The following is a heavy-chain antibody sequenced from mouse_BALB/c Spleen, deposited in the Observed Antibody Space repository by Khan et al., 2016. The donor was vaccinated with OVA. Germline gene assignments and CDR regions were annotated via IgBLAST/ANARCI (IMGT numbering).Heavy chain of an antibody. CDR3: ARLAYYYNSEGFAY. Sequence: EVKVEESGGDLVKPGGSLKLSCAASGFTFSTYGMSWVRQTPDKRLEWVATISSGGSYTYYPDNVKGRFTISRDNAKNTLYLQMSSLKSEDTAMYYWARLAYYYNSEGFAYWGQVTLVTVSA. CDR2: ISSGGSYT. D-gene: IGHD1-1*01. CDR1: GFTFSTYG. V-gene: IGHV5-6*02. J-gene: IGHJ3*01.